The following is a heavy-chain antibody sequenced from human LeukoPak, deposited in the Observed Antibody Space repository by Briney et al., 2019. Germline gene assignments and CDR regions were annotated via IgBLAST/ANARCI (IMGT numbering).Heavy chain of an antibody. V-gene: IGHV3-23*01. J-gene: IGHJ4*02. CDR3: AKDVYYDSSGIDY. D-gene: IGHD3-22*01. Sequence: GGSLRLSCAASGFTFSSYAMSWVRQAPGKGLEWVSAISGSGGSTYYADSVKGRFTISRDNSENTLYLQMNSLRAEDTAVYYCAKDVYYDSSGIDYWGQGTLVTVSS. CDR1: GFTFSSYA. CDR2: ISGSGGST.